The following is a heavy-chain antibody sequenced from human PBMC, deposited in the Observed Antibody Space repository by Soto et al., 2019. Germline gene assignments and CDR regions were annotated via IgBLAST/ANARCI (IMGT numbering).Heavy chain of an antibody. CDR2: MNPNSGNT. CDR1: GYTFNSYD. J-gene: IGHJ6*02. D-gene: IGHD3-3*01. V-gene: IGHV1-8*01. CDR3: ARGSRITIFGVVTPPDYGMDV. Sequence: GASVKVSCKASGYTFNSYDINWVRQATGQGPEGMGWMNPNSGNTGYAQKFQGRVTMTRNTSISTAYMELSSLRSEDTAVYYCARGSRITIFGVVTPPDYGMDVWGQGTTVTVSS.